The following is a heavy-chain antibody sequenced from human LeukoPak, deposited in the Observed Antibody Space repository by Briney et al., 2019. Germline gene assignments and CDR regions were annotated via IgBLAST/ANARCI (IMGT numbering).Heavy chain of an antibody. Sequence: PGGSLRLSCAASVFTLSVYAMSWVRQAPGKGLEWVSLISVSGDSTYYADSVKGRFTSSRDNLKNTLFLQLNSLRVEDTAIYYCARTLRSGNWFFDLWGRGTLVTVSS. CDR1: VFTLSVYA. J-gene: IGHJ2*01. D-gene: IGHD6-19*01. V-gene: IGHV3-23*01. CDR3: ARTLRSGNWFFDL. CDR2: ISVSGDST.